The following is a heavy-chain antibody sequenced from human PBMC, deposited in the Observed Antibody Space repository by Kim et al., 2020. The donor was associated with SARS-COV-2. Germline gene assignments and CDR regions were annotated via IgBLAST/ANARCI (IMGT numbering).Heavy chain of an antibody. Sequence: SETLSLTCAVYGGSFSGYYWSWIRQPPGKGLEWIGEINHSGSTNYNPSLKSRVTISVDTSKNQFSLKLSSVTAADTAVYYCAREGRFLEWSPAVGWDFWGQGTLVTVSS. V-gene: IGHV4-34*01. D-gene: IGHD3-3*01. CDR1: GGSFSGYY. CDR2: INHSGST. CDR3: AREGRFLEWSPAVGWDF. J-gene: IGHJ4*02.